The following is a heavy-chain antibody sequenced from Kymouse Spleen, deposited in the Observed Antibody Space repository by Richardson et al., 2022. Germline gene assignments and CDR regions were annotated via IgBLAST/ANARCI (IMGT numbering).Heavy chain of an antibody. D-gene: IGHD3-3*01. CDR3: ARFLEWLDGMDV. CDR2: INHSGST. V-gene: IGHV4-34*01. J-gene: IGHJ6*02. Sequence: QVQLQQWGAGLLKPSETLSLTCAVYGGSFSGYYWSWIRQPPGKGLEWIGEINHSGSTNYNPSLKSRVTISVDTSKNQFSLKLSSVTAADTAVYYCARFLEWLDGMDVWGQGTTVTVSS. CDR1: GGSFSGYY.